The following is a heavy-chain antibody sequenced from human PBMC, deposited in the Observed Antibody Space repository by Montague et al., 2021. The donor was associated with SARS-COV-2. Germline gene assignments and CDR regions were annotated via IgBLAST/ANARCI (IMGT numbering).Heavy chain of an antibody. J-gene: IGHJ6*02. CDR2: IYYSGGT. CDR3: ARQGYTSGWHYHGMDV. CDR1: GGSIGSYY. D-gene: IGHD6-19*01. Sequence: SETLSLTCTVSGGSIGSYYWSWVRQPPGRGLEWIGNIYYSGGTKYNPSLKSRVTISLDTSKNQFSLNLSSVTAADTAVYYCARQGYTSGWHYHGMDVWGQGSTVTASS. V-gene: IGHV4-59*08.